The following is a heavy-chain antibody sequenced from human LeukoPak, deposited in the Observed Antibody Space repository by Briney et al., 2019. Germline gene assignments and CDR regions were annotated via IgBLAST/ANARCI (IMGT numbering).Heavy chain of an antibody. CDR1: GFTFSSYG. V-gene: IGHV3-21*01. CDR3: ARKKYGGNAFDI. Sequence: GGSLRLSCAASGFTFSSYGMSWVRQAPGKGLEWVSSISSSSSYIYYADSVKGRFTISRDNAKNSLYLQMNSLRAEDTAVYYCARKKYGGNAFDIWGQGTMVTVSS. CDR2: ISSSSSYI. D-gene: IGHD4-23*01. J-gene: IGHJ3*02.